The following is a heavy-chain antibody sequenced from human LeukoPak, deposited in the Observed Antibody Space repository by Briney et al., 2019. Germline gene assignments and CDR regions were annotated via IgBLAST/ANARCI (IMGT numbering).Heavy chain of an antibody. CDR1: GGSISTYY. D-gene: IGHD3-10*01. J-gene: IGHJ6*03. CDR3: ARTGYGSGSYYNVYYYMDV. Sequence: SETLSLTCTVSGGSISTYYWSWIRQPPGKGLEWIGDIYYTGSTSYNPSLKSRVTMSLDASKNQFSLELNSVTPAGTAVYYCARTGYGSGSYYNVYYYMDVWGKGTTVTISS. CDR2: IYYTGST. V-gene: IGHV4-59*01.